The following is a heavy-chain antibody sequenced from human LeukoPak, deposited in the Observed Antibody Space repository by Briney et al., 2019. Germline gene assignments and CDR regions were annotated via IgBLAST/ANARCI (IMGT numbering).Heavy chain of an antibody. CDR2: IYPGDSDT. V-gene: IGHV5-51*01. CDR1: GYRFTNYW. J-gene: IGHJ3*02. Sequence: GESLKISCKGSGYRFTNYWIGWVRQMPGKGLEWMGIIYPGDSDTRYSPSFQGQVTISADKSISTAYLQWSSLKASDTAMYYCARQGDSGYSSGGDAFDIWGQGTMVTVSS. CDR3: ARQGDSGYSSGGDAFDI. D-gene: IGHD6-19*01.